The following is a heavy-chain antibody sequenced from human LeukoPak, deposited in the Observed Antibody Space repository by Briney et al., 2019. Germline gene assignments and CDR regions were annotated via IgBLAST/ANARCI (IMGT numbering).Heavy chain of an antibody. CDR3: ARVLGYSYGAYDY. CDR2: ISYDGSNK. Sequence: GRSLRLSCAASGFTFSSYAMHWVRQAPGKGLEWVAVISYDGSNKYYADSVKGRFTISRDNSKNTLYLQMNSLRAEDMTVYYCARVLGYSYGAYDYWGQGTLVTVSS. D-gene: IGHD5-18*01. V-gene: IGHV3-30-3*01. CDR1: GFTFSSYA. J-gene: IGHJ4*02.